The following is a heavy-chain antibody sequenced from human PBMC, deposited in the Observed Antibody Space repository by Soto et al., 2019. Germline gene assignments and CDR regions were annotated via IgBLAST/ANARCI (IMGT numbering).Heavy chain of an antibody. D-gene: IGHD5-18*01. CDR1: GGTFSSYA. Sequence: GASVKVSCKASGGTFSSYAISWVRQAPGQGLEWMGGIIPIFGTANYARKFQGRVTITADESTSTAYMELSSLRSEDTAVYYCARLSDTAMAPFDYWGQGTLVTSPQ. CDR2: IIPIFGTA. V-gene: IGHV1-69*13. CDR3: ARLSDTAMAPFDY. J-gene: IGHJ4*02.